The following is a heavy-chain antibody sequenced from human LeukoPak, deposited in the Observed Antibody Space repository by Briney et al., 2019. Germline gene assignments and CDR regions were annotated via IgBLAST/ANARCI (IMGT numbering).Heavy chain of an antibody. V-gene: IGHV3-74*01. CDR3: ARALRYSSPFDY. D-gene: IGHD6-13*01. CDR2: INSDGSST. CDR1: GFTFCSYW. J-gene: IGHJ4*02. Sequence: PGGALRLSCAASGFTFCSYWMHWVRQAPGKGLVWVSRINSDGSSTSYADSVKGRFTISRDNAKNTLYLQMNSLRAEDTAVYYCARALRYSSPFDYWGQGTLVTVSS.